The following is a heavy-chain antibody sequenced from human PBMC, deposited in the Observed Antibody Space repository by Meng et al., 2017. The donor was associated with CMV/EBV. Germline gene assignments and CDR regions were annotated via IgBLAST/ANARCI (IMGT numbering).Heavy chain of an antibody. V-gene: IGHV3-30*04. D-gene: IGHD2-2*01. Sequence: GESLKISCAASGFTFSSYAMHWVRQAPGKGLEWVAVISYDGSNKYYADSVKGRFTISRDNSKNTLYLQMNSLRAEDTAVYYCAKDLVPAAIGDAFDIWGQGTMVTVSS. CDR3: AKDLVPAAIGDAFDI. CDR1: GFTFSSYA. CDR2: ISYDGSNK. J-gene: IGHJ3*02.